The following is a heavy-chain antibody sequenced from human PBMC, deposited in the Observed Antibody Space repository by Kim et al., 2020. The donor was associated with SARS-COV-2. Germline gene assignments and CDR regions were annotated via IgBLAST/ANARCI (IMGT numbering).Heavy chain of an antibody. CDR1: GYTFTSYY. CDR3: ARALFGSRGPQDAFDI. V-gene: IGHV1-46*01. Sequence: ASVKVSCKASGYTFTSYYMHWVRQAPGQGLEWMGIINPSGGSTSYAQKFQGRVTMTRDTSTSTVYMELSSLRSEDTAVYYCARALFGSRGPQDAFDIWGQGTMVTVSS. D-gene: IGHD1-26*01. CDR2: INPSGGST. J-gene: IGHJ3*02.